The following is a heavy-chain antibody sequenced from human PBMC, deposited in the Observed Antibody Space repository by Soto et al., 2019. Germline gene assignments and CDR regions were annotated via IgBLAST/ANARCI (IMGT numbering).Heavy chain of an antibody. J-gene: IGHJ3*02. V-gene: IGHV3-23*01. CDR3: AKISGYDILTGYYTLGAFDI. CDR2: ISGSGGST. CDR1: GFTFSSYA. D-gene: IGHD3-9*01. Sequence: GSLRLSCAASGFTFSSYAMSWVRQAPGKGLEWVSAISGSGGSTYYADSVKGRFTISRDNSKNTLYLQMNSLRAEDTAVYYCAKISGYDILTGYYTLGAFDIWGQGTMVTVSS.